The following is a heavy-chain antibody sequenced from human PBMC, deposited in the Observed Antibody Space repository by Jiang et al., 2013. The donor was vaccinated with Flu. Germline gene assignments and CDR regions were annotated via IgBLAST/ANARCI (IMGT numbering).Heavy chain of an antibody. D-gene: IGHD6-13*01. V-gene: IGHV3-13*01. CDR3: VRDRAAAGASAEDWFDP. CDR1: GFTFSTYD. J-gene: IGHJ5*02. Sequence: VQLVESGGGLVQPGGSLRLSCTASGFTFSTYDMHWVRQSPGKGLECVASIGTLHDTYYPDSVKGRFTISRENAKNSLYLQMNSLRDEDTAVYYCVRDRAAAGASAEDWFDPWGQGTPVTVSS. CDR2: IGTLHDT.